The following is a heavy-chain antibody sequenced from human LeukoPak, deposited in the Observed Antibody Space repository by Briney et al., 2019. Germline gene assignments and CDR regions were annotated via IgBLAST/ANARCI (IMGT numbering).Heavy chain of an antibody. CDR1: GYTFTSYG. D-gene: IGHD5-18*01. Sequence: GASVKVSCKASGYTFTSYGISWVRQAPGQGLEWMGWISAYNGNTNYAQKLQGRVTMTTDTSTSTAYMELRSLRSDDTAVYYCARCIVDTAMVLSPKELDYWGQGTLVTVSS. CDR2: ISAYNGNT. V-gene: IGHV1-18*01. J-gene: IGHJ4*02. CDR3: ARCIVDTAMVLSPKELDY.